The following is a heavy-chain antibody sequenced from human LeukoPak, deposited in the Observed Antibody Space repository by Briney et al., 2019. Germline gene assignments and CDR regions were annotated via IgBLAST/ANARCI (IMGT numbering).Heavy chain of an antibody. J-gene: IGHJ4*02. Sequence: GASVKVSCKASGGTFSSYAISWVRQAPGQGHEWMGRIIPILGIASYAQKFHGRVTITADKSTSTAYMELSSLRSEDTAVYYCARDLTAVTTPSGNYWGQGTLVTVSS. CDR1: GGTFSSYA. V-gene: IGHV1-69*04. CDR3: ARDLTAVTTPSGNY. CDR2: IIPILGIA. D-gene: IGHD4-17*01.